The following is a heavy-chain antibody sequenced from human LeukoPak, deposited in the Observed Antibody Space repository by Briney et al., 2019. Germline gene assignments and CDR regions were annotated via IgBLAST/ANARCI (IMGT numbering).Heavy chain of an antibody. CDR1: GGSISSGDYY. CDR3: ASAYCSGGSCSDFDY. D-gene: IGHD2-15*01. V-gene: IGHV4-30-4*01. Sequence: PSQTLSLTCTVSGGSISSGDYYWSWIRQPPGKGLEWIGYIYYSGSTNYNPSLKSRVTISVDTSKNQFSLKLSSVTAADTAVYYCASAYCSGGSCSDFDYWGQGTLVTVSS. CDR2: IYYSGST. J-gene: IGHJ4*02.